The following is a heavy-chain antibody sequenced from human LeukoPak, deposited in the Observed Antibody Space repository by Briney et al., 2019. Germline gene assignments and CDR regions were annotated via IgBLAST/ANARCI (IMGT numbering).Heavy chain of an antibody. V-gene: IGHV3-23*01. CDR3: ANEEPLYDYVWGSYLDY. CDR1: GFTFSSYA. Sequence: GGSLRLSCAASGFTFSSYAMSWVRQAPGKGLKWFSAISGSGGSTYYADSVKGRFTISRDNSKNTLYLQMNSLRAEDTAVYYCANEEPLYDYVWGSYLDYWGQGTLVTVSS. CDR2: ISGSGGST. D-gene: IGHD3-16*01. J-gene: IGHJ4*02.